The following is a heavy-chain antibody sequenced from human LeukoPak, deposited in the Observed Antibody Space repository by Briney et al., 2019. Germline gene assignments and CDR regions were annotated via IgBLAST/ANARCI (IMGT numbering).Heavy chain of an antibody. V-gene: IGHV4-38-2*01. CDR2: TYHSGST. J-gene: IGHJ3*02. Sequence: SETLSLTCAVSGYSISSGYYWGWIRQPPGKGLEWIGRTYHSGSTYYTPSLKSRVTISVETPKNQFPLKLSSVTVADTAVYSCASRRSSTGDAFDILGQGTMVTVSS. CDR3: ASRRSSTGDAFDI. D-gene: IGHD1-14*01. CDR1: GYSISSGYY.